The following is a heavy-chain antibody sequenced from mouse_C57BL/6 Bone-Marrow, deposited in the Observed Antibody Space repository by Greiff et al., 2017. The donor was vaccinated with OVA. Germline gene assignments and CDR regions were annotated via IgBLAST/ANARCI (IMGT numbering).Heavy chain of an antibody. CDR1: GFTFSSYG. CDR3: ARPPYYGSSLYFDV. Sequence: VHVKQSGGDLVKPGGSLKLSCAASGFTFSSYGMSWVRQTPDKRLEWVATISSGGSYTYYPDSVKGRFTISRDNAKNTLYLQMSSLKSEDTAMYYCARPPYYGSSLYFDVWGTGTTVTVSS. V-gene: IGHV5-6*01. D-gene: IGHD1-1*01. J-gene: IGHJ1*03. CDR2: ISSGGSYT.